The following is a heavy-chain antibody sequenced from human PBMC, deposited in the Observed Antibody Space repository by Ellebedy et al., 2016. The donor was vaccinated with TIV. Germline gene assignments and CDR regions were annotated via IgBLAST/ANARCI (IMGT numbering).Heavy chain of an antibody. Sequence: GESLKISCAASGFTFSTYWMNWVRQAPGKGLEWVANINQHGSDIHYVDSVRGRFPISRDNAKNSLYLQMNTLRAEDTAMYYCARGLFSVPGLDVYWGQGTLVTVSS. CDR3: ARGLFSVPGLDVY. V-gene: IGHV3-7*03. D-gene: IGHD2-2*01. J-gene: IGHJ4*02. CDR1: GFTFSTYW. CDR2: INQHGSDI.